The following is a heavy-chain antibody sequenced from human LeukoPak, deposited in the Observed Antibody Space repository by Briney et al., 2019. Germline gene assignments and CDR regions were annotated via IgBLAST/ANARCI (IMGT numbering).Heavy chain of an antibody. CDR2: IKQDGSEK. D-gene: IGHD1-26*01. J-gene: IGHJ6*03. V-gene: IGHV3-7*01. CDR1: GFTFSDYY. CDR3: ASQPWQLLQHYYYYMDV. Sequence: GGSLRLSCAASGFTFSDYYMSWIRQAPGKGLEWVANIKQDGSEKYYVDSVKGRFTISRDNAKNSLYLQMNSLRAEDTAVYYCASQPWQLLQHYYYYMDVWGKGTTVTVSS.